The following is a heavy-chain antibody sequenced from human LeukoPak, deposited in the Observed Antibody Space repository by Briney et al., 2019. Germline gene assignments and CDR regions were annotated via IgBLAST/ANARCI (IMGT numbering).Heavy chain of an antibody. CDR1: GYTFTGYY. V-gene: IGHV1-2*02. D-gene: IGHD2-2*01. J-gene: IGHJ3*02. CDR2: INLNSGGT. CDR3: ARSCSSTSCYRAFDI. Sequence: GASVKVSCKASGYTFTGYYMHWVRQAPGQGLEWMGWINLNSGGTNYAQKFQGRVTMTRDTSISTAYMELSRLRSDDTAVYYCARSCSSTSCYRAFDIWGQGTMVTVPS.